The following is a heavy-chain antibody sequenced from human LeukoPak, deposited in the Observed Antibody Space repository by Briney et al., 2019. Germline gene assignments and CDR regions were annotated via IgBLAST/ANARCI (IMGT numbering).Heavy chain of an antibody. CDR1: GFTFSSYS. CDR3: ARDRTWGSSDY. V-gene: IGHV3-21*01. Sequence: GGSLRLSCAASGFTFSSYSMNWVRQAPGKGLEWVSSISSSSSYIYYADLVKGRFTISRDNAKNSLYLQMNSLRAEDTAVYYCARDRTWGSSDYWGQGTLVTVSS. J-gene: IGHJ4*02. D-gene: IGHD3-10*01. CDR2: ISSSSSYI.